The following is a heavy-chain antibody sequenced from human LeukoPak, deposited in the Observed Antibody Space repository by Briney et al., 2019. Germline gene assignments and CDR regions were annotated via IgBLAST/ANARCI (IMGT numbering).Heavy chain of an antibody. CDR2: IYYSGST. V-gene: IGHV4-39*01. CDR1: GDSISSSSYY. J-gene: IGHJ5*02. Sequence: SETLSLTCTVSGDSISSSSYYGGWIRQPPGKGLEWNGSIYYSGSTYYNPSLKSRVTISVNTSKNQFSLKLSSVPAADTGVYYCARHSRGRFDPWGQGTLVTVSS. D-gene: IGHD3-16*01. CDR3: ARHSRGRFDP.